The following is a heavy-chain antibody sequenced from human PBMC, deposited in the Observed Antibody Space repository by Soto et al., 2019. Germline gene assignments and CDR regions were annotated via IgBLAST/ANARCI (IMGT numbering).Heavy chain of an antibody. CDR1: GFTFDDYA. J-gene: IGHJ4*02. CDR2: ISWNSNIV. Sequence: EVHLVESGGGLVQPGRSLRLSCAASGFTFDDYAMYWVRRVPGKGLEWVSSISWNSNIVGYVDSVKGRFTISRDNAKNYLSPQMNSLRPEDTALYYCARGGPDGFCSGGRCYFDSWGQGTLVTVSS. V-gene: IGHV3-9*01. CDR3: ARGGPDGFCSGGRCYFDS. D-gene: IGHD2-15*01.